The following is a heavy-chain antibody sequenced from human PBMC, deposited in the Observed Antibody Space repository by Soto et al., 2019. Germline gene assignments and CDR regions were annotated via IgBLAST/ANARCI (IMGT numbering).Heavy chain of an antibody. J-gene: IGHJ6*02. V-gene: IGHV3-9*01. CDR1: GFTFDDYA. D-gene: IGHD6-13*01. CDR2: ISWNSGSI. CDR3: AKGDSSSFYYGMDV. Sequence: EVQLVESGGGLVQPGRSLRLSCAASGFTFDDYAMLWVRQAPGKGLAWVAGISWNSGSIGYADSAKGRFTISRDNAKNSLYLQMNSLRAEDTALYYCAKGDSSSFYYGMDVWGQGTTVTVSS.